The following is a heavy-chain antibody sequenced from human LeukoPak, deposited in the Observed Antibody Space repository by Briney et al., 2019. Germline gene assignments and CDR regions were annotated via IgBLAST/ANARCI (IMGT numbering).Heavy chain of an antibody. CDR3: ARAYLPAGIAVAGDFDY. V-gene: IGHV6-1*01. CDR1: GDSVSSNSAA. J-gene: IGHJ4*02. CDR2: TYYRSKWYN. D-gene: IGHD6-19*01. Sequence: SQTLSLTCAISGDSVSSNSAAWNWIRQSPSRGLEWLRRTYYRSKWYNDYAVSMKSRITINPDTSKNQFSLQLNSVTPEDTAVYYCARAYLPAGIAVAGDFDYWGQGTLVTVSS.